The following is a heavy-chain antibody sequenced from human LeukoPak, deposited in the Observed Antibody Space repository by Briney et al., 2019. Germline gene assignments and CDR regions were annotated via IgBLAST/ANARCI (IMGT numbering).Heavy chain of an antibody. D-gene: IGHD4-17*01. CDR2: IHHSGSA. CDR3: ARFGGGDYEVRDWYFDL. CDR1: GGSITVDNW. Sequence: SETLSLTCAVSGGSITVDNWWNWVRQPPGKRPEWIAEIHHSGSATYNPSLESRVTMSVDKTKNQFTLKLISVTAADTAVYYCARFGGGDYEVRDWYFDLWGRGTLVTVSS. V-gene: IGHV4-4*02. J-gene: IGHJ2*01.